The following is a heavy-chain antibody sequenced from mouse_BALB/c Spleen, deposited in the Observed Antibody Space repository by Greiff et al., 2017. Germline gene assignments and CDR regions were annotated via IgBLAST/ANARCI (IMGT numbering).Heavy chain of an antibody. CDR3: ARSANWAYFDY. V-gene: IGHV5-17*02. Sequence: DVMLVESGGGLVKPGGSLKLSCAASGFTFSSYAMSWVRQTPEKRLEWVASISSGSSTIYYADTVKGRFTISRDNPKNTLFLQMTSLRSEDTAMYYCARSANWAYFDYWGQGTTLTVAS. D-gene: IGHD4-1*01. J-gene: IGHJ2*01. CDR2: ISSGSSTI. CDR1: GFTFSSYA.